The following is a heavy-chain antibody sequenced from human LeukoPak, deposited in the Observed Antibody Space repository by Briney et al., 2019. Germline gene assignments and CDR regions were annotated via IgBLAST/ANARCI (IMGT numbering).Heavy chain of an antibody. CDR1: GFTFSSYW. V-gene: IGHV3-74*01. CDR3: ASEGYFDWFFDY. CDR2: INSDGSST. Sequence: PGGSLRLSCAASGFTFSSYWMHWVRQAPGKGLVWVSRINSDGSSTSYADSVKGRFTISRDNAKNTLYLQMNSLRAEDTAVYYCASEGYFDWFFDYWGQGTLVTVSS. J-gene: IGHJ4*02. D-gene: IGHD3-9*01.